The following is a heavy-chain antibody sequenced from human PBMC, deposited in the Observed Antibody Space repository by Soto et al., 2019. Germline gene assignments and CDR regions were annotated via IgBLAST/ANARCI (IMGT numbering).Heavy chain of an antibody. Sequence: GESLKISCQCSGYTFSNFWIGWVRQLPGQGLEWMGIIYPGDSDTRYSPSFQGQVTISADKSISTAYLQWSSLKASDTAMYYCARSKTSSWPADAFDISGQGTMVTVSS. V-gene: IGHV5-51*01. CDR1: GYTFSNFW. CDR3: ARSKTSSWPADAFDI. J-gene: IGHJ3*02. CDR2: IYPGDSDT. D-gene: IGHD6-13*01.